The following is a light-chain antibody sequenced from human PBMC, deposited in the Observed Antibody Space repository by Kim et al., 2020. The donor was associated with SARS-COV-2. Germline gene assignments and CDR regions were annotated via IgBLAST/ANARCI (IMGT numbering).Light chain of an antibody. J-gene: IGLJ2*01. V-gene: IGLV2-14*04. CDR2: DVS. CDR1: SSEIGDYSY. Sequence: GRSMTITCTGGSSEIGDYSYVSWYQQHPGKAPKLMIYDVSERPSGISDRFSATKYGNTASLTISGLQAEDEADYYCSSYTTISTVVFGGGTQLTVL. CDR3: SSYTTISTVV.